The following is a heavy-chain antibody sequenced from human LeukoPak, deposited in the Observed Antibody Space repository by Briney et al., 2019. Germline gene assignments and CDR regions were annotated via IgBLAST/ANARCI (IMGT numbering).Heavy chain of an antibody. J-gene: IGHJ6*02. Sequence: XWXXXVRQMPGKGLEWMGIIFPADSDTRYSPSFQGQVTISADKSISTAYLQWSSLKASDTAMYYCARRVSLNGMDVWGQGTTVTVSS. V-gene: IGHV5-51*01. D-gene: IGHD5/OR15-5a*01. CDR2: IFPADSDT. CDR1: XW. CDR3: ARRVSLNGMDV.